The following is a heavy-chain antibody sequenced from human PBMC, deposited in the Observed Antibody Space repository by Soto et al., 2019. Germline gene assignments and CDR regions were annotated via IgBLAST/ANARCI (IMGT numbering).Heavy chain of an antibody. J-gene: IGHJ4*02. V-gene: IGHV3-23*01. CDR3: AKDYGLGGGSFFPY. CDR2: ISGSGDNT. CDR1: GFTFSRFA. Sequence: EVQLLESGGGLVQPGGSLRLSCAASGFTFSRFAMSWVRQAPGKGLEWISAISGSGDNTYYADSVKGRFAISRDNSGHTLYLQMNSLRADDTALYYCAKDYGLGGGSFFPYWGQGSMVTVSA. D-gene: IGHD2-15*01.